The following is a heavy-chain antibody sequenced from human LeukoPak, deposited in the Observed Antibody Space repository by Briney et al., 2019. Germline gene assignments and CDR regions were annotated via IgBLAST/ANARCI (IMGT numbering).Heavy chain of an antibody. D-gene: IGHD3-22*01. CDR2: VLRSGST. V-gene: IGHV4-4*02. CDR1: GASISSDNW. J-gene: IGHJ4*02. CDR3: ATYYDISGYRFDY. Sequence: SETLSLTCAVSGASISSDNWWSWIRQPPGKGLEWIGEVLRSGSTNYNPSLKSRVTMSIDTSKNQFSLKLNSVTTADTAVYYCATYYDISGYRFDYWGQGTLVTVSS.